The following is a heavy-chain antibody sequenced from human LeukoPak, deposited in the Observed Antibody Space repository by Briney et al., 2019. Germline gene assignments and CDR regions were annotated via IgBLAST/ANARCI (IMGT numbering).Heavy chain of an antibody. Sequence: VGSLRLSCAASGFTFSDYYMGWIREAPGEGLEWVSYISSSGSTIYYADSVKGRFTISRDNATHSMSLPLNSLRAEPPAAYSCASYFHYYDSSGYYMRGNDYWGQGTLVTVYS. V-gene: IGHV3-11*01. CDR1: GFTFSDYY. CDR2: ISSSGSTI. J-gene: IGHJ4*02. D-gene: IGHD3-22*01. CDR3: ASYFHYYDSSGYYMRGNDY.